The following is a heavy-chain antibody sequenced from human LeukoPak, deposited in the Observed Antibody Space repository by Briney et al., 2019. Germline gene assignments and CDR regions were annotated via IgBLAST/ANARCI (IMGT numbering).Heavy chain of an antibody. CDR2: INPNSGGT. D-gene: IGHD5-18*01. V-gene: IGHV1-2*02. Sequence: GASVKVSCKASGYTFTSYYMHWVRQAPGQGLEWMGWINPNSGGTNYAQKFQGRVTMTRDTSISTAYMELSRLRSDDTAVYYCARKEGDTAMVIGYWGQGTLVTVSS. J-gene: IGHJ4*02. CDR1: GYTFTSYY. CDR3: ARKEGDTAMVIGY.